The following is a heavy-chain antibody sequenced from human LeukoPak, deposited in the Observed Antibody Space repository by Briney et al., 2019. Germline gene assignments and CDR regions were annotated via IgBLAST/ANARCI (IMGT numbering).Heavy chain of an antibody. CDR1: GFTFSDYY. J-gene: IGHJ3*02. D-gene: IGHD4-17*01. CDR3: AREPHSDYSDHTDSFDI. V-gene: IGHV3-74*01. CDR2: INGDGSST. Sequence: GGSLRLSCAASGFTFSDYYMSWIRQAPGKGLVWVSRINGDGSSTSYADFVEGRFSISRDNAQNTLYLQMHSLRAEDTALYYCAREPHSDYSDHTDSFDIWGQGTMVSVSS.